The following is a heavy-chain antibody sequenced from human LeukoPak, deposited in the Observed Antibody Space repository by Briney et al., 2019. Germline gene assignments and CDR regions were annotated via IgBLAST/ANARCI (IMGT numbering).Heavy chain of an antibody. CDR3: ARVMFRAGLQWELQEHYFDY. J-gene: IGHJ4*02. D-gene: IGHD1-26*01. CDR1: GGSISSGDYY. Sequence: PSQTLSLTCTVSGGSISSGDYYWSWIRQHPGKGLEWIGYIYDSGSTYYDPSLKSRVTISVDTSKNQFSLKLSSVTAADTAVYYCARVMFRAGLQWELQEHYFDYWGQGTLVTVSS. V-gene: IGHV4-31*03. CDR2: IYDSGST.